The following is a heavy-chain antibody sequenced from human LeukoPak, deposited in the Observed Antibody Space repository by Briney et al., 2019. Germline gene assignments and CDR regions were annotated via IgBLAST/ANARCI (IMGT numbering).Heavy chain of an antibody. CDR2: ISSSSSYI. CDR3: ARSGTMVRGVIDY. V-gene: IGHV3-21*01. Sequence: GGSLRLSCASSGFTFSRYSMNWVRQAPGKGLECVSSISSSSSYIYYADSVKGRFTISRDNAKNSLYLQMNSLRAEDTAVYYCARSGTMVRGVIDYWGQGTLVAVSS. D-gene: IGHD3-10*01. CDR1: GFTFSRYS. J-gene: IGHJ4*02.